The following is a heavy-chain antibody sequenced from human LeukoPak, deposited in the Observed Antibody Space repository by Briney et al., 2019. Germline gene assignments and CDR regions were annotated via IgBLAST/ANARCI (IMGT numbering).Heavy chain of an antibody. Sequence: GGSLRLSCAVSGFSFSIYAMSWVRQAPGKGLEWVSAISPGGDTIYYLDSVKGRFTISRDNSKNTLYLQMNSLRAEDTAVYYCARRTTVLRPPPFDHCGQGTLVTVSS. V-gene: IGHV3-23*01. CDR3: ARRTTVLRPPPFDH. D-gene: IGHD4-17*01. J-gene: IGHJ4*02. CDR1: GFSFSIYA. CDR2: ISPGGDTI.